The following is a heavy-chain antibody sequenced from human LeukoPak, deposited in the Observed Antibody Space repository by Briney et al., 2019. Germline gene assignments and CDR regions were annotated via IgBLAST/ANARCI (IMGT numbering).Heavy chain of an antibody. V-gene: IGHV3-23*01. CDR2: ISGDGDTT. CDR3: ANQHPC. D-gene: IGHD2-2*01. Sequence: GGSLRLSSAASGFTFTTHAMAWVRRAAGKGLDWVSGISGDGDTTYYADSVKGRFTISRDNSKNTLYLQMNSLRAEDTAVYYCANQHPCWGHGTLVTVSS. CDR1: GFTFTTHA. J-gene: IGHJ4*01.